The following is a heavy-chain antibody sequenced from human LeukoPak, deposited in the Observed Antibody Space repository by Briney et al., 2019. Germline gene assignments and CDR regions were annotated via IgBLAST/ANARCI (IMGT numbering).Heavy chain of an antibody. J-gene: IGHJ4*02. CDR2: INSDGSST. CDR1: GFTFSSYW. V-gene: IGHV3-74*01. CDR3: ARGGVYCSRTSCYGDVDY. Sequence: PGGSLRLSCGASGFTFSSYWMHWVRQAPGKGLVWVSRINSDGSSTSYADSVKGRFTISRDNAKNTLYLQMNSLRAEGTAVYYCARGGVYCSRTSCYGDVDYWGQGTLVTVSS. D-gene: IGHD2-2*01.